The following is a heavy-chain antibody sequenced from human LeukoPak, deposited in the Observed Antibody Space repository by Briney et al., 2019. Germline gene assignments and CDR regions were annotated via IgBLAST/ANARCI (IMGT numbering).Heavy chain of an antibody. D-gene: IGHD6-13*01. V-gene: IGHV4-34*01. CDR1: GGSFSGYY. J-gene: IGHJ6*03. CDR2: INHSGST. CDR3: ARVSSYRPRTGYRSSWSSSPYYYYMDV. Sequence: SETLSLTCAVYGGSFSGYYWSWIRQPPGKGLEWIGEINHSGSTNYNPSLKSRVTISVDTSKSQFSLKLSSVTAADTAVYYCARVSSYRPRTGYRSSWSSSPYYYYMDVWGKGTTVTVSS.